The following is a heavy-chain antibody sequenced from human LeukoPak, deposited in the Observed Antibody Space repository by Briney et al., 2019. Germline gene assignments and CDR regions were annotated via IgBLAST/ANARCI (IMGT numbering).Heavy chain of an antibody. CDR3: ARPYSSGWRGGFGY. J-gene: IGHJ4*02. CDR1: GGSISSYY. D-gene: IGHD6-19*01. CDR2: IFTSGST. V-gene: IGHV4-4*09. Sequence: SETLSLTCTVSGGSISSYYWSWIRQPPGKGLERIGNIFTSGSTNYNPSLKSRVTISVDTSKNQFSLKLSSVTAADTAVYYCARPYSSGWRGGFGYWGQGTLVTVSS.